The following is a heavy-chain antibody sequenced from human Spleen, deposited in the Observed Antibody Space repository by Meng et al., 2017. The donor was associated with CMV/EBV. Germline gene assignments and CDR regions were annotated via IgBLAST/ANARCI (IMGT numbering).Heavy chain of an antibody. CDR3: ASHTPPYCSSTSCYLDYYGMDV. D-gene: IGHD2-2*01. CDR1: GYTFTSYY. CDR2: INPSGGST. Sequence: ASVKVSCKASGYTFTSYYMHWVRQAPGQGPEWMGIINPSGGSTSYAQKFQGRVTMTRDTSTSTVYMELSSLRSEDTAVYYCASHTPPYCSSTSCYLDYYGMDVWGQGTTVTVSS. J-gene: IGHJ6*02. V-gene: IGHV1-46*01.